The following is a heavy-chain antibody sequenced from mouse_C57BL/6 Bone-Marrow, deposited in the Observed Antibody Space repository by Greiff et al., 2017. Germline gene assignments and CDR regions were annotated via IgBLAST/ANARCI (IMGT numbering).Heavy chain of an antibody. CDR1: GYTFTSYW. Sequence: VQLQQPGAELVKPGASVKLSCKASGYTFTSYWMQWVKQRPGPGLEWIGEIDPCDSYTNYNQKFKGKATLTVDTSSSTAYMQLSSLTSEDSAVYYCARDGYYDWFAYWGQGTLVTVSA. D-gene: IGHD2-3*01. V-gene: IGHV1-50*01. CDR3: ARDGYYDWFAY. CDR2: IDPCDSYT. J-gene: IGHJ3*01.